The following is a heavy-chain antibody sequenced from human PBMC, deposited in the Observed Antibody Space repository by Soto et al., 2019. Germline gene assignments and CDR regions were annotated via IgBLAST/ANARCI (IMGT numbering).Heavy chain of an antibody. D-gene: IGHD5-12*01. CDR3: ARPSGYDEYYFDY. V-gene: IGHV5-51*01. J-gene: IGHJ4*02. CDR1: GYSFTIYW. CDR2: IYPGDSDT. Sequence: GESLNLSCKGSGYSFTIYWIGWVRQMPGKGLEWMGIIYPGDSDTRYSPSFQGQVTISADKSISTAYLQWSSLKASDTAMYYCARPSGYDEYYFDYWGQGTLVTVPQ.